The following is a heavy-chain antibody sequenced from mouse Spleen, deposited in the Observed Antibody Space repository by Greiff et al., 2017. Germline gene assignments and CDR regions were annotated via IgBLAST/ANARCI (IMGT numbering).Heavy chain of an antibody. CDR2: ISYSGST. Sequence: DVQLQESGPGMVKPSQSLSLTCTVTGYSITSGYDWHWIRHFPGNKLEWMGYISYSGSTNYNPSLKSRISITHDTSKNHFFLKLNSVTTEDTATYYCARRGTYYYFDYWGQGTTLTVSS. D-gene: IGHD1-1*01. J-gene: IGHJ2*01. V-gene: IGHV3-1*01. CDR3: ARRGTYYYFDY. CDR1: GYSITSGYD.